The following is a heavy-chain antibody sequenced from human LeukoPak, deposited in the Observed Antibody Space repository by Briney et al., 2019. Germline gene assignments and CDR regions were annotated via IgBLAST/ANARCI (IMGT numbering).Heavy chain of an antibody. J-gene: IGHJ4*02. CDR2: ISSSSTYI. CDR1: GFTFSSYT. D-gene: IGHD3-22*01. CDR3: ARARYDYYDSSGYYSFDY. Sequence: GGSLSLSCAASGFTFSSYTMNWVRQAPGKGLEWVSSISSSSTYIYYADSLKDRFTVSRDNAKNSLYLQMHSLRAEDTAVYYCARARYDYYDSSGYYSFDYWGQGTLVTVSS. V-gene: IGHV3-21*01.